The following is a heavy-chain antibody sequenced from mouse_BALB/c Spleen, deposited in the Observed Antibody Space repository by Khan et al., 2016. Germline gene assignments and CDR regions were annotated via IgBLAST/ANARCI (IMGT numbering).Heavy chain of an antibody. CDR1: GFSLTSYG. CDR2: IWAGGST. CDR3: ARDWHWYFDV. J-gene: IGHJ1*01. Sequence: QVQLKESGPGLVAPSQSLSITCTVSGFSLTSYGVHWVRQPPGKGLEWLGVIWAGGSTNYNSALMSRLSISKDNSKRQVFLKMNRLQTDDTAMYYCARDWHWYFDVWGAGTTVTVSS. V-gene: IGHV2-9*02.